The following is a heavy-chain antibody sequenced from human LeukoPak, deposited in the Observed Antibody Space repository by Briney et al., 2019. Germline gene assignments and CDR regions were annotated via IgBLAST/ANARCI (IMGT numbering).Heavy chain of an antibody. CDR1: GYTFTSYG. CDR2: IIPIFGTA. Sequence: SVKVSCKASGYTFTSYGISWVRQAPGQGLEWMGGIIPIFGTANYAQKFQGRVTITADESTSTAYMELSSLRSEDTAVYYCARDGYSSGWYSEDYWGQGTLVTVSS. D-gene: IGHD6-19*01. CDR3: ARDGYSSGWYSEDY. V-gene: IGHV1-69*13. J-gene: IGHJ4*02.